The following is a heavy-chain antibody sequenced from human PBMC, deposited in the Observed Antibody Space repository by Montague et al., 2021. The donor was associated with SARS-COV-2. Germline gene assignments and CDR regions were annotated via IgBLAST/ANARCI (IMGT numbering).Heavy chain of an antibody. Sequence: SLRLSCAASAFTFTSYSLHWVRQAPGQGLEWVAIISYDGSHQYYAASVKGRFTISRDNSKDTVYLQMTSLRPEDTAVYYCARVYGSHWPPTYAMDVWGQGTPVTVSS. CDR3: ARVYGSHWPPTYAMDV. V-gene: IGHV3-30*04. J-gene: IGHJ6*02. CDR1: AFTFTSYS. D-gene: IGHD6-13*01. CDR2: ISYDGSHQ.